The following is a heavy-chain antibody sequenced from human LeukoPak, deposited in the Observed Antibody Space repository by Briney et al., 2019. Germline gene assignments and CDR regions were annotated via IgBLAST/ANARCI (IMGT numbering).Heavy chain of an antibody. Sequence: GGSLRLPCAASGFTFSSYGMHWVRQAPGKGLEWVAFIRYDGSNKYYADSVKGRFTISRDNSKNTLYLQMNSLRAEDTAVYYCAKDDIAARPDYFDYWGQGTLVTVSS. V-gene: IGHV3-30*02. CDR1: GFTFSSYG. D-gene: IGHD6-6*01. CDR3: AKDDIAARPDYFDY. J-gene: IGHJ4*02. CDR2: IRYDGSNK.